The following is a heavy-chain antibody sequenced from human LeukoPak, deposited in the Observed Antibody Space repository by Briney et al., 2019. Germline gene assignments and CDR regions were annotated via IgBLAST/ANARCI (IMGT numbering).Heavy chain of an antibody. CDR3: ARDHTLPGIAAAGTIGY. CDR1: GDSITNHY. Sequence: PSETLSLTCIVSGDSITNHYWSLIRRPPGKGLEWIGYIYYNGIINYNPSLKSRVTISVDTSRNQFSLKLSSVTAADTAVYYCARDHTLPGIAAAGTIGYWGQGTLVTVSS. CDR2: IYYNGII. J-gene: IGHJ4*02. D-gene: IGHD6-13*01. V-gene: IGHV4-59*11.